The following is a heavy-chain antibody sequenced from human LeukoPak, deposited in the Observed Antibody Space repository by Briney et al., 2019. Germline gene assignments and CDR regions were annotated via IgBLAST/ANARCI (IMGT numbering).Heavy chain of an antibody. D-gene: IGHD1-26*01. Sequence: PSETLSLTCTVSGGSISSYYWSWIRQPPGKGLEWIGDIYNRGSTNYNPSLKSRVTISVDTSKNQFSLKLSSVTAADTAVYYCARDIVGATYWYFDLWGRGTLVTVSS. V-gene: IGHV4-59*01. CDR1: GGSISSYY. J-gene: IGHJ2*01. CDR2: IYNRGST. CDR3: ARDIVGATYWYFDL.